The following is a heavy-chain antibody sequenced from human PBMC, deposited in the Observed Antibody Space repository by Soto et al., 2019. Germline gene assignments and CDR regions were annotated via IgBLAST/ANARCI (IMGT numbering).Heavy chain of an antibody. CDR2: IWYDGSNK. J-gene: IGHJ3*02. CDR3: ARVSPLHDAFDI. D-gene: IGHD4-4*01. CDR1: GFTFSSYG. Sequence: QVQLVESGGGVVQPGRSLRLSCAASGFTFSSYGMHWVRQAPGKGLEWVAVIWYDGSNKYYADSVKGRFTISRDNSKNTPYLQMNSLRAEDTAVYYCARVSPLHDAFDIWGQGTMVTVSS. V-gene: IGHV3-33*01.